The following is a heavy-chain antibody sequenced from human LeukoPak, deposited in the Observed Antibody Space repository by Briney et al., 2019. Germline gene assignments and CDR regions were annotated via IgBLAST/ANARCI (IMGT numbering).Heavy chain of an antibody. CDR1: GVSFSGYY. CDR2: INHSGST. J-gene: IGHJ4*02. D-gene: IGHD4-17*01. Sequence: SETLSLTCAVYGVSFSGYYWSWIRQPPGKGLEWIGEINHSGSTNYNPSLKSRVTISVDTSKNQFSLKLSSVTAADTAVYYCARGRSTTMTTSLAEDFDYWGQGTLVTVSS. V-gene: IGHV4-34*01. CDR3: ARGRSTTMTTSLAEDFDY.